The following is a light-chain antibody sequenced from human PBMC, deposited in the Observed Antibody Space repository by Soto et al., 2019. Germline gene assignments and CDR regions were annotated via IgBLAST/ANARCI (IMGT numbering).Light chain of an antibody. Sequence: EIVLTQSPATLSLSPEERATLSCRASQSVGNSLAWYQQKPGQAPRLLIYDVSNMAIGIPARFSGRGSGTDFTLTISRVEPEDFAVYYCQQRIDWPLFTFGPGSRVEIK. CDR1: QSVGNS. CDR3: QQRIDWPLFT. V-gene: IGKV3-11*01. CDR2: DVS. J-gene: IGKJ3*01.